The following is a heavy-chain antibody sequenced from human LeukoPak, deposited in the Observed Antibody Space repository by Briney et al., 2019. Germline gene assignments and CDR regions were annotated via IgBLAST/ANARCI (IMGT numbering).Heavy chain of an antibody. J-gene: IGHJ4*02. D-gene: IGHD2-15*01. V-gene: IGHV4-59*08. CDR3: ARQNVAATSFDY. CDR1: GGSISSYY. CDR2: IYYSGST. Sequence: ASETLSLTCTVSGGSISSYYWSWIRQPPGKGLEWIGYIYYSGSTNYNPSLKSRVTISVDTSKNQFSLKLSSVTAADTAVYYCARQNVAATSFDYWGQGILVTVSS.